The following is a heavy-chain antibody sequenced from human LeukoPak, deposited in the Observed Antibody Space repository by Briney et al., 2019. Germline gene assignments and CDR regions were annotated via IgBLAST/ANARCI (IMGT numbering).Heavy chain of an antibody. J-gene: IGHJ4*02. CDR1: GFTFSSYD. CDR2: ILYDGSNK. D-gene: IGHD3-3*01. CDR3: ARESSGGFDN. V-gene: IGHV3-33*05. Sequence: GRSLRLSCAASGFTFSSYDIHWGRQAPGKGLEWVTIILYDGSNKYYADSVKGRFTISRDNSKNTVYLQMNSLTAEDTAVYYCARESSGGFDNWAQGTLVTVSS.